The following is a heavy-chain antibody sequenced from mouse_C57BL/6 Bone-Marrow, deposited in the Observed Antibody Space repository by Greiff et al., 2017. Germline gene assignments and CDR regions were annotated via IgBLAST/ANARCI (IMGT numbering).Heavy chain of an antibody. D-gene: IGHD2-4*01. Sequence: LVESGAELVKPGASVKLSCKASGYIFTEYTIHWVKQRSGQGLEWIGWFYPGSGSIKYNERFKEKATLTADKSSNTVYMELSRLKSEDSAVYFCARHERYYDYEGYFDYWGQGTTLTVSS. CDR2: FYPGSGSI. V-gene: IGHV1-62-2*01. CDR3: ARHERYYDYEGYFDY. J-gene: IGHJ2*01. CDR1: GYIFTEYT.